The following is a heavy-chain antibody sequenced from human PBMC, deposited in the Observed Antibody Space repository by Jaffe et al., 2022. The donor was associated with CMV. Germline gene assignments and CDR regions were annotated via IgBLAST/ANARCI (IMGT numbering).Heavy chain of an antibody. V-gene: IGHV3-21*01. CDR1: GFNFNYYY. D-gene: IGHD6-6*01. J-gene: IGHJ3*01. CDR2: ISGSSIYI. Sequence: EVQLVESGGGLVRPGGSLRLSCEASGFNFNYYYIHWVRQAPGKGLEWVSSISGSSIYISYADSVKGRFTISRDNAKNSVHLQMNSLRVEDTAIYYCARAREYSSSQGPVDALDFWGQGTAVTVSS. CDR3: ARAREYSSSQGPVDALDF.